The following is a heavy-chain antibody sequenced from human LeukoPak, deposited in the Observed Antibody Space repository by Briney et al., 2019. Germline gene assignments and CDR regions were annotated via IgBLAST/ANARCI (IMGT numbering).Heavy chain of an antibody. CDR3: ARHITIFGVVSIARRFDY. CDR1: GGSFSGYY. Sequence: SETLSLTCAVYGGSFSGYYWSWIRQPPGKGLEWIGEINHSGSTNYNPSLKSRVTISVDTSKNQFSLKLSSVTAADTAVYYCARHITIFGVVSIARRFDYWGQGTLVTVSS. V-gene: IGHV4-34*01. J-gene: IGHJ4*02. CDR2: INHSGST. D-gene: IGHD3-3*01.